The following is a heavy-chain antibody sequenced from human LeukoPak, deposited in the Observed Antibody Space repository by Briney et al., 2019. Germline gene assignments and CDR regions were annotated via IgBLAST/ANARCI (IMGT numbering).Heavy chain of an antibody. CDR1: GYNFTTYW. V-gene: IGHV5-51*01. J-gene: IGHJ4*02. CDR3: ASAGDTAMATFDY. CDR2: IYPGDSDT. D-gene: IGHD5-18*01. Sequence: GESLKISCKVSGYNFTTYWIGWVRQMPGKGLEWMGIIYPGDSDTRYSPSFQGQVTISADKSISTAYLQWSSLKASDTAMYYCASAGDTAMATFDYWGQGTLVTVSS.